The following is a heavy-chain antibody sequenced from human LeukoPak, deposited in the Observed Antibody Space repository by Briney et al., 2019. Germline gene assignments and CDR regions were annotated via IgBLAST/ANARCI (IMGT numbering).Heavy chain of an antibody. D-gene: IGHD2-2*01. CDR2: IYYSGST. Sequence: PSETLSLTCTVSGGSISSSSYYWGWIRQPPGKGLEWIGSIYYSGSTYYNPSLKSRATISVDTSKNQFSLKLSSVTAADTAVYYCARDMRFLVVPAAFDAFDIWGQGTMVTVSS. CDR1: GGSISSSSYY. CDR3: ARDMRFLVVPAAFDAFDI. V-gene: IGHV4-39*07. J-gene: IGHJ3*02.